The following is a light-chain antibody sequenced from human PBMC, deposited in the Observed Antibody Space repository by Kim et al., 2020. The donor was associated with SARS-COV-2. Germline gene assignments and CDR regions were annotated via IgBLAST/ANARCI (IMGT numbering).Light chain of an antibody. CDR3: QQANSFPLT. V-gene: IGKV1-12*01. J-gene: IGKJ4*01. CDR1: QGMASW. CDR2: AAS. Sequence: ASLGDRVPKTWRASQGMASWLAWYQQKPGNDPKHLIYAASNLHSAVPSRFSGRGSGTDFTLTISSVQPEDFATYYCQQANSFPLTFGGGTKVDIK.